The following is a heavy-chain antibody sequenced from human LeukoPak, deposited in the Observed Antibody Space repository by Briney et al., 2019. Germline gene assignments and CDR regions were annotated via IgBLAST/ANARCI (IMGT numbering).Heavy chain of an antibody. Sequence: ASVKVSCKASGYTFTSYGISWVRQAPGQGLEWMGWISTYNGHTNYARKVQGRVTMTTDTSTSTAYMELRSLRSDDTAVYYCARGGDVLRFLESPTLDYWGQGTLVTVSS. D-gene: IGHD3-3*01. CDR2: ISTYNGHT. J-gene: IGHJ4*02. CDR1: GYTFTSYG. V-gene: IGHV1-18*01. CDR3: ARGGDVLRFLESPTLDY.